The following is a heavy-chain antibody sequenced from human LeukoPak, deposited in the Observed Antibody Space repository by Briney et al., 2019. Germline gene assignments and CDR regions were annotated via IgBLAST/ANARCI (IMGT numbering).Heavy chain of an antibody. J-gene: IGHJ4*02. V-gene: IGHV2-70*11. Sequence: SGPALVKPTQTLTLTCTFSGFSLSTSGMCVSWIRQPPGKALEWLARIDWDDDKYYSTSLKTRLTISKDTSKNQVVLTMTNMDPVDTATYYCARMALTGTTQTFDYWGQGTLVTVSS. CDR3: ARMALTGTTQTFDY. D-gene: IGHD1-20*01. CDR1: GFSLSTSGMC. CDR2: IDWDDDK.